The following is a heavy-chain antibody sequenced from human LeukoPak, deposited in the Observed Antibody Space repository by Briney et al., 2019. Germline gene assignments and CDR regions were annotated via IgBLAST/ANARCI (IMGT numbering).Heavy chain of an antibody. Sequence: PSETLSLTCSVSGGSISSYYWSWIRQPPGKGLEWIGNIYYSGSTNYNPSLKSRVTISVDTSKNQFSLKLSSVTAADTAVYYCAGYYGSGQWDNWGQGTLVTVSS. J-gene: IGHJ4*02. CDR2: IYYSGST. CDR1: GGSISSYY. D-gene: IGHD3-10*01. V-gene: IGHV4-59*12. CDR3: AGYYGSGQWDN.